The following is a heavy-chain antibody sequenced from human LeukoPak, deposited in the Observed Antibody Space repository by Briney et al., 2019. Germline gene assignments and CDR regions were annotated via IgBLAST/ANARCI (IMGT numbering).Heavy chain of an antibody. D-gene: IGHD2-15*01. CDR3: ARDVARHAFDI. CDR2: IYYSGST. J-gene: IGHJ3*02. Sequence: SETLSLTCTVSGGSISSYYWSWIRQPPGKGLEWIGYIYYSGSTNYNPSLKSRVTISVDTSKNQFSLNLSSVTAADTAVYYCARDVARHAFDIRGQGTMVTVSS. V-gene: IGHV4-59*01. CDR1: GGSISSYY.